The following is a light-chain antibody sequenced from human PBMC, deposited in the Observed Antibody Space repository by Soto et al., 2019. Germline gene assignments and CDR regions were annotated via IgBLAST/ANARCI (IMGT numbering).Light chain of an antibody. CDR2: GAS. V-gene: IGKV1-39*01. CDR3: QQSSTTPFLGT. Sequence: DIQMTQSPSSLSASVGDRVTITCRASQSISSYLNWYQQKPGKAPKLLIYGASSLQSGVPSRFSGSGSGTDFTRTISSLQPEDFATYYCQQSSTTPFLGTFGQGTRLEIK. CDR1: QSISSY. J-gene: IGKJ5*01.